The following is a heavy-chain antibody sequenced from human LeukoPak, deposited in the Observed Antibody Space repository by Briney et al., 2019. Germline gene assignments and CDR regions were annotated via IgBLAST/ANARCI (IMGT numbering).Heavy chain of an antibody. CDR3: ARARGEITAAGE. CDR1: GYTFTGYF. V-gene: IGHV1-2*02. D-gene: IGHD6-13*01. CDR2: INPNSGAT. J-gene: IGHJ4*02. Sequence: ASVKVSCKASGYTFTGYFLHWVRQAPGQGLEWMGWINPNSGATNYAQKFQGRVTMTRDTSISTAYMELSGLRSDDTAVYYCARARGEITAAGEWGQGTLVTVSS.